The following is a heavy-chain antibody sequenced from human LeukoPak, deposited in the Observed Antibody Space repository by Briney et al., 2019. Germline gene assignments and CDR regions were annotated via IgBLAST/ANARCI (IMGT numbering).Heavy chain of an antibody. J-gene: IGHJ5*02. CDR3: ARDRRGDTVESWFDP. Sequence: GASVKVSCKASGYTFTDYYLHWVRQAPGQGLEWMGWINPNSGGTNYAQKFQGRVTMTRDTSISTAYMKLSRLRSDDTAVYYCARDRRGDTVESWFDPWGQGTLVTVSS. CDR2: INPNSGGT. D-gene: IGHD4-17*01. CDR1: GYTFTDYY. V-gene: IGHV1-2*02.